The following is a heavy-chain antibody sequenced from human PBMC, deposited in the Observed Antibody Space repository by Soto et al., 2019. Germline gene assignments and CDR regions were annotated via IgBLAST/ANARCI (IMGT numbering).Heavy chain of an antibody. Sequence: QVQLQESGPGLVKPSETLSLTCTVSGGSISSYYWNWIRQPPGKGLEWIGFIYYSGSTNYNPSLKSRVTISVETSKNQFSLKLSSVTAADTAVYYGARQVGGWAPWYFDYWGQGTLVTVSS. CDR1: GGSISSYY. CDR3: ARQVGGWAPWYFDY. V-gene: IGHV4-59*08. CDR2: IYYSGST. D-gene: IGHD6-19*01. J-gene: IGHJ4*02.